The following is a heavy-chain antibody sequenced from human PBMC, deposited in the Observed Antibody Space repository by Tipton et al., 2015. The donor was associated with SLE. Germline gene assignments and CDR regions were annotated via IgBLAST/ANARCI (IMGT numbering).Heavy chain of an antibody. V-gene: IGHV4-59*01. D-gene: IGHD1-1*01. J-gene: IGHJ4*02. CDR3: ARSWNDAPPDLGY. CDR2: IDYTVNP. CDR1: GGSIGSFY. Sequence: TLSLTCTVSGGSIGSFYWSWIRQPPGKGLEWIGNIDYTVNPNYSPSLKSRVTISIDTSTNHFSLKLRSVTAADTAVYYCARSWNDAPPDLGYWGQGTLVTVSS.